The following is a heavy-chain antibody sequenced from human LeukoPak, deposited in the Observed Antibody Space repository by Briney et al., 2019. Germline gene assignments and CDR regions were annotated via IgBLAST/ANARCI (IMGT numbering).Heavy chain of an antibody. CDR2: IYYSGST. Sequence: PSQTLSLTCTVSGVSISSYYWSWIRQPPGKGLEWIGYIYYSGSTNYNPSLKSRVTISVDTSKNQFSLKLSSVTAADTAVYYCARVGRFLERRFDYWGQGTLVTVSS. CDR1: GVSISSYY. CDR3: ARVGRFLERRFDY. V-gene: IGHV4-59*01. D-gene: IGHD3-3*01. J-gene: IGHJ4*02.